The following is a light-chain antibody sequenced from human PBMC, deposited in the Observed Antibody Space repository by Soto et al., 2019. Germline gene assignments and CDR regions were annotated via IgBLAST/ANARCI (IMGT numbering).Light chain of an antibody. CDR1: QSISTY. CDR3: QHSYSPPWT. Sequence: DIQMTQSPSSLSASVGDRVTITCRASQSISTYLNWYQQKPGKAPEFLIYSASSLQSGVPSRFNGSGSGTDFTLTINSLQPEYFATYYCQHSYSPPWTFGQGTKLDI. CDR2: SAS. V-gene: IGKV1-39*01. J-gene: IGKJ1*01.